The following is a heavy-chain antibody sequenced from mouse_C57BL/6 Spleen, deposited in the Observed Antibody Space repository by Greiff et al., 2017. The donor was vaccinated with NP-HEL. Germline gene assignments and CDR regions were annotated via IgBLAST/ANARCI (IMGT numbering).Heavy chain of an antibody. Sequence: QVQLQQPGAELVMPGASVKLSCKASGYTFTSYWMHWVKQRPGQGLEWIGEIDPSDSYTNYNQKCKVKSTLTVDKSSSTAYMQLSSLTSEDSAVYYWAPLLRRAMDYWGQGTSVTVSS. D-gene: IGHD1-1*01. CDR2: IDPSDSYT. V-gene: IGHV1-69*01. J-gene: IGHJ4*01. CDR1: GYTFTSYW. CDR3: APLLRRAMDY.